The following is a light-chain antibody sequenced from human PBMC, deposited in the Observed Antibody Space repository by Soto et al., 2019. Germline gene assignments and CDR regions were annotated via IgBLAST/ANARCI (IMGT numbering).Light chain of an antibody. CDR2: AAS. V-gene: IGKV3-20*01. J-gene: IGKJ1*01. CDR1: QSVSSNY. Sequence: ILLTQSPGTLSLSPGERATISCRASQSVSSNYLAWYQQRPGQAPMLLIYAASSRVTGIPDRFSGSGSGKDFTLTISRLEPEDFGIYYCQQYETSPRAFGRGTKVEIK. CDR3: QQYETSPRA.